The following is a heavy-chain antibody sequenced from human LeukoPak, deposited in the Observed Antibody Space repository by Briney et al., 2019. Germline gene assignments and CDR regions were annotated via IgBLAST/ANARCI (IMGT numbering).Heavy chain of an antibody. J-gene: IGHJ3*02. CDR2: IYYGGLT. D-gene: IGHD3-22*01. CDR1: GGSINTRSYY. V-gene: IGHV4-39*07. Sequence: GSLRLTCSVSGGSINTRSYYWGWIRQPPGKGLEWIGSIYYGGLTYYNPSLKSRVTISVDTSKNQFSLKLSSVTAADTAVYYCARVDGYNDAFDIWGQGTMVTVSS. CDR3: ARVDGYNDAFDI.